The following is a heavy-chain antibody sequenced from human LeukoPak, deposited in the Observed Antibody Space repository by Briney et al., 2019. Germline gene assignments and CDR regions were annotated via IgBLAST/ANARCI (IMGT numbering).Heavy chain of an antibody. D-gene: IGHD2-2*01. V-gene: IGHV4-34*01. CDR1: GGSFSDYY. CDR2: ITNTGDT. Sequence: SETLSLTCAVYGGSFSDYYWGWIRQPPGKGLEWIGEITNTGDTKYNPSLNNRVTIAVDTSKRQFSLRLTSVTAADTAMYYCARAPYIRSWYQLSRGEDYWGQGTLVTVST. CDR3: ARAPYIRSWYQLSRGEDY. J-gene: IGHJ4*02.